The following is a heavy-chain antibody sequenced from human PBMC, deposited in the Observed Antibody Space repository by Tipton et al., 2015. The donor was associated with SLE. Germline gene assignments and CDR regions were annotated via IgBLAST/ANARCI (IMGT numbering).Heavy chain of an antibody. CDR3: ARGGTGDGRNPFDP. J-gene: IGHJ5*02. D-gene: IGHD4-23*01. V-gene: IGHV4-4*02. Sequence: TLSLTCAVSGASITSSDWWSWVRQPPGKGLEYIGEIHHRGSTNYKSSLRGRVTISVDKSKNQFSLNLRSVTAADTAVYYCARGGTGDGRNPFDPWGQGTLVTVSS. CDR2: IHHRGST. CDR1: GASITSSDW.